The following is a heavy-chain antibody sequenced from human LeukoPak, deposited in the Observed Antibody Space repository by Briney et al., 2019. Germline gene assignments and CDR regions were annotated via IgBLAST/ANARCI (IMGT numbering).Heavy chain of an antibody. Sequence: GGSLRLSCAASGFTFSSYWMHWVRQAPGRGLVWVSRISTDGSSAIYADSVKGRFTISRDNAKNTLYLQMNSLRAEDTAVYYCARVNVCPRCHFDYWGQGTLVTVSS. V-gene: IGHV3-74*01. J-gene: IGHJ4*02. CDR3: ARVNVCPRCHFDY. D-gene: IGHD3-16*01. CDR1: GFTFSSYW. CDR2: ISTDGSSA.